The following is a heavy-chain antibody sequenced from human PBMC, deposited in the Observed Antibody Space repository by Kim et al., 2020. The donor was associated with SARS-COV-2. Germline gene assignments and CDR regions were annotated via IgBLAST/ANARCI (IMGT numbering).Heavy chain of an antibody. J-gene: IGHJ3*02. D-gene: IGHD3-10*01. Sequence: GGSLRLSCAASGFTFDDYTMHWVRQAPGKGLEWVSLISWDGGSTYYADSVKGRFTISRDNSKNSLYLQMNSRRTEDTALYYCAKGTYGSGSGAFDIWGQGTMVTVSS. CDR1: GFTFDDYT. CDR2: ISWDGGST. V-gene: IGHV3-43*01. CDR3: AKGTYGSGSGAFDI.